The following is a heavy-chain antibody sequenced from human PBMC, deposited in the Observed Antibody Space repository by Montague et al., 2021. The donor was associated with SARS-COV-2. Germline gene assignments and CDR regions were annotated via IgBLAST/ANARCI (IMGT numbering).Heavy chain of an antibody. J-gene: IGHJ3*02. D-gene: IGHD3-16*02. V-gene: IGHV3-53*01. Sequence: SLRLSCAASGFTVSSNYMSWVRQAPGKGLEWVSVIYSGGSTYYADSVKGRFTISRDNSKNTLYLQMNSLRAEDTAVYYCARECLYYDYVWGSYRSYDAFDIWGQGTMVTVSS. CDR3: ARECLYYDYVWGSYRSYDAFDI. CDR1: GFTVSSNY. CDR2: IYSGGST.